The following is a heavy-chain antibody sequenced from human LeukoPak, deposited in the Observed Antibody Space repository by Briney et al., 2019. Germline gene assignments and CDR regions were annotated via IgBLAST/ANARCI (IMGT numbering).Heavy chain of an antibody. J-gene: IGHJ5*02. V-gene: IGHV4-4*07. CDR1: GGSISSYY. CDR2: IYTSGST. CDR3: ARGGFGYDSSGYYWRPSFSGWFDP. D-gene: IGHD3-22*01. Sequence: NPSETLSLTCTVSGGSISSYYWSWIRQPAGKGLEWIGRIYTSGSTNYNPSLKSRVTMSVDTSKNQFSLKLSSVTAADTAVYYCARGGFGYDSSGYYWRPSFSGWFDPWGQGTLVTVSS.